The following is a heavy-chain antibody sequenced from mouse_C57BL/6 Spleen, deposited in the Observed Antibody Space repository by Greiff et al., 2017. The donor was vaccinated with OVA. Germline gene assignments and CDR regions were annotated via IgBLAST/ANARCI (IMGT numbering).Heavy chain of an antibody. V-gene: IGHV1-82*01. CDR3: ARGGYGNYGAMDY. J-gene: IGHJ4*01. D-gene: IGHD2-10*02. CDR2: IYPGDGDT. Sequence: VQRVESGPELVKPGASVKISCKASGYAFSSSWMNWVKQRPGKGLEWIGRIYPGDGDTNYNGKFKGKATLTADKSSSTAYMQLSSLTSEDSAVYFCARGGYGNYGAMDYWGQGTSVTVSS. CDR1: GYAFSSSW.